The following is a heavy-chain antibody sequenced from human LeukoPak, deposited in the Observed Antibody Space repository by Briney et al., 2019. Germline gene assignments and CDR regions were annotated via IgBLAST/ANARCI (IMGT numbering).Heavy chain of an antibody. CDR3: ARVAGDDAFDI. J-gene: IGHJ3*02. Sequence: PGGSLRLSCVASGFTFSSYSMSMNWVRQAPGKGLEWVSYISSSSSTIYYADSVKGRFTISRDNAKNSLYLQMNSLRADDTAVYYCARVAGDDAFDIWGQGTMVTVSS. D-gene: IGHD1-26*01. CDR1: GFTFSSYS. V-gene: IGHV3-48*04. CDR2: ISSSSSTI.